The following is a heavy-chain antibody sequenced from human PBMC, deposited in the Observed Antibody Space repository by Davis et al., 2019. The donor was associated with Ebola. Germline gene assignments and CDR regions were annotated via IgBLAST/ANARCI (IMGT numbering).Heavy chain of an antibody. D-gene: IGHD1-26*01. CDR1: GGTFSSYA. CDR2: IIPILGIA. V-gene: IGHV1-69*10. J-gene: IGHJ5*01. Sequence: SVTVSCRASGGTFSSYAISWVRQAPGQGLEWMGGIIPILGIANYAQKFQGRVTITADESTSTAYMELRSLRSDDTAVYYCAREAGATTRIYDSWGQGTLVTVSS. CDR3: AREAGATTRIYDS.